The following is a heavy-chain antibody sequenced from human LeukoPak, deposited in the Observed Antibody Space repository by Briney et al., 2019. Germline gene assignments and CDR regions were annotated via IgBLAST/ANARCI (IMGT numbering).Heavy chain of an antibody. CDR2: ISGSAGST. Sequence: GGSLRLSCAASGFTFSSHAMSRVRQAPGEGLEWVSGISGSAGSTHYADSVKGRFTISRDNSKNTLYLQMNSLRAEDTAVYYCAKDQGHHYGSGSYTSTDVWGQGTTVTVSS. CDR3: AKDQGHHYGSGSYTSTDV. CDR1: GFTFSSHA. J-gene: IGHJ6*02. V-gene: IGHV3-23*01. D-gene: IGHD3-10*01.